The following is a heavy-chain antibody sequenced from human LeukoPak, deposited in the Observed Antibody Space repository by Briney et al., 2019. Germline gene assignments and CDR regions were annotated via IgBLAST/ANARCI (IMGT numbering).Heavy chain of an antibody. CDR2: FDPEDGET. D-gene: IGHD3-9*01. CDR1: GYTLTELS. V-gene: IGHV1-24*01. J-gene: IGHJ4*02. Sequence: ASVKVSCKVSGYTLTELSMHWVRQAPGKGLEWMGGFDPEDGETIYAQKFQGRVTMTEDTSTDTAYMELSSLRSEDTAVYYCATDPSQYDVLTPNYWGQGTLVTVSS. CDR3: ATDPSQYDVLTPNY.